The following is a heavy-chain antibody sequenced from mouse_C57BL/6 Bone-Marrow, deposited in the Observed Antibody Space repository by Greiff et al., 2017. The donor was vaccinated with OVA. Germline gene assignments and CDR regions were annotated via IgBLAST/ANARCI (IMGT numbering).Heavy chain of an antibody. Sequence: QVQLQQPGAELVRPGTSVKLSCKASGYTFTSYWMHWVKQRPGQGLEWIGVIDPSDSYTNYNQKFKGKATLTVDTSSSTAYMQLSSLTSEDSAVYYCARDYSNWAWFAYWGQGTLVTVSA. CDR2: IDPSDSYT. J-gene: IGHJ3*01. D-gene: IGHD2-5*01. CDR1: GYTFTSYW. CDR3: ARDYSNWAWFAY. V-gene: IGHV1-59*01.